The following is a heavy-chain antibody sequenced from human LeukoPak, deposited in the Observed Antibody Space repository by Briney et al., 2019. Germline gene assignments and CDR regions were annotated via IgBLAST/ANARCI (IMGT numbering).Heavy chain of an antibody. D-gene: IGHD4-17*01. CDR2: ISYDGIDK. CDR3: ARDRLHYGEYEKTFDY. V-gene: IGHV3-30*03. CDR1: GFTFSSYA. Sequence: PGGSLRLSCAASGFTFSSYAMHWVRQTPGKGLEWVAVISYDGIDKYYADSVKGRFTISRDNSKNTLYLQMNSLKSEDTAVYYCARDRLHYGEYEKTFDYWGQGTLVTVSS. J-gene: IGHJ4*02.